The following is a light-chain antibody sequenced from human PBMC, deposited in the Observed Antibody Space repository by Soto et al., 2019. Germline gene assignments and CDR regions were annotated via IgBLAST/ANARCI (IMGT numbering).Light chain of an antibody. CDR3: QQYNSYLT. V-gene: IGKV1-5*03. J-gene: IGKJ4*01. CDR2: KAS. Sequence: DIQMTQSPSALSASVGDRVTITCRASQSINSWLAWYQQKSGKAPKLLIYKASGLESGVPSRFSGSGSGTEFTLTISSLQPDDFATYYCQQYNSYLTFGGGTKVDI. CDR1: QSINSW.